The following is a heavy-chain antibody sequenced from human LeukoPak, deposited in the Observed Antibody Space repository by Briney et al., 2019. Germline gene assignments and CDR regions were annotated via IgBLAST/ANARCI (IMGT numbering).Heavy chain of an antibody. V-gene: IGHV3-7*01. Sequence: GGSLRLSCTGSGFTFGDYSMTWVRQAPGKGLEWVANIKQDGSEKYYVDSVKGRFTISRDNAKNSLYLQMNSLRAEDTAVYYCARDGFSRISIFGVVSDAFDIWGQGTMVTVSS. J-gene: IGHJ3*02. D-gene: IGHD3-3*01. CDR2: IKQDGSEK. CDR1: GFTFGDYS. CDR3: ARDGFSRISIFGVVSDAFDI.